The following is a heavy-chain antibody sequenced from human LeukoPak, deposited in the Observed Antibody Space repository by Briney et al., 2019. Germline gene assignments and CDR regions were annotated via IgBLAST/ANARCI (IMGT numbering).Heavy chain of an antibody. D-gene: IGHD3-10*01. CDR1: GDSISGSYYY. V-gene: IGHV4-39*07. Sequence: PSETLSLTCTVSGDSISGSYYYWSWIRQPPGKGLEWIGNIYSSGSTYYNPSLKSRVTISVDTSKNQFSLKLSSVTAADTAVYYCARRITMVRGVIGWFDPWGQGTLVTVSS. CDR3: ARRITMVRGVIGWFDP. CDR2: IYSSGST. J-gene: IGHJ5*02.